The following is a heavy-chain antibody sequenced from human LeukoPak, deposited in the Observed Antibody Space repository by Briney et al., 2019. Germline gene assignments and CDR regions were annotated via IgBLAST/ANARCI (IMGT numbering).Heavy chain of an antibody. CDR3: ARDPYSGSYSAYYYYYMDV. V-gene: IGHV3-21*01. Sequence: PGGSLRLSCAASGFSFSSYSMNWVRQAPGKGLECVSSISSSSSYIYYADSVKGRFTISRDNAKNSLYLQMNSLRAEDTAVYYCARDPYSGSYSAYYYYYMDVWGKGTTVTVSS. J-gene: IGHJ6*03. D-gene: IGHD1-26*01. CDR1: GFSFSSYS. CDR2: ISSSSSYI.